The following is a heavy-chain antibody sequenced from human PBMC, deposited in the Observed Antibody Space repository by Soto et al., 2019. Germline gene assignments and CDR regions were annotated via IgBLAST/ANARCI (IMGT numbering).Heavy chain of an antibody. CDR2: ISWDGGST. CDR1: GFTVDDYT. Sequence: GGSLRLSCAASGFTVDDYTMHWVRQTPGKGLEWVSLISWDGGSTYYADSVKGRFTISRDNSKNSLYLQMNSLRTEDTALYYCAKDGAAYFDYWGQGTLVTVSS. CDR3: AKDGAAYFDY. V-gene: IGHV3-43*01. J-gene: IGHJ4*02. D-gene: IGHD6-13*01.